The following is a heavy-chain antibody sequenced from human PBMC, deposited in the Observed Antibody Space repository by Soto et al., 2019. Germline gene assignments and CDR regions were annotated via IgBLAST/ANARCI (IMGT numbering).Heavy chain of an antibody. Sequence: SQTLSLTCAISGDSVSSNSAAWNWIRQSPSRGLEWLGRTYYRSKWYNDYAVSVKSRITINPDTSKNQFSLQLNSVTPEDTAVYYSATKPIDADGANWFDTWGQGTLVTVSS. V-gene: IGHV6-1*01. CDR3: ATKPIDADGANWFDT. D-gene: IGHD2-8*01. CDR1: GDSVSSNSAA. CDR2: TYYRSKWYN. J-gene: IGHJ5*02.